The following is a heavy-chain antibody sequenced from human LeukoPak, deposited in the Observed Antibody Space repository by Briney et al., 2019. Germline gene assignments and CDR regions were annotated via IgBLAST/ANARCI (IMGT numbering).Heavy chain of an antibody. V-gene: IGHV4-34*01. CDR2: INHSGST. J-gene: IGHJ5*02. CDR3: ARGQDVRLIYYDIRRGFDP. D-gene: IGHD3-22*01. CDR1: GGSFSGYY. Sequence: PSETLSLTCAVYGGSFSGYYWSWIRQPPGKELEWIGEINHSGSTNYNPSLKSRVTISVDTSKNQFSLKLSSVTAADTAVYYCARGQDVRLIYYDIRRGFDPWGQGTLVTVSS.